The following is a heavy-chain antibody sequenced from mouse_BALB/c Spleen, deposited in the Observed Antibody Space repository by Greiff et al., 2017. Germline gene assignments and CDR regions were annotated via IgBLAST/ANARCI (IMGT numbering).Heavy chain of an antibody. CDR2: INPSTGYT. CDR3: ARSYGHYYAMDY. Sequence: QVQLKESGAELAKPGASVKMSCKASGYTFTSYWMHWVKQRPGQGLEWIGYINPSTGYTEYNQKFKDKATLTADKSSSTAYMQLSSLTSEDSAVYYCARSYGHYYAMDYWGQGTSVTVSS. D-gene: IGHD1-2*01. V-gene: IGHV1-7*01. J-gene: IGHJ4*01. CDR1: GYTFTSYW.